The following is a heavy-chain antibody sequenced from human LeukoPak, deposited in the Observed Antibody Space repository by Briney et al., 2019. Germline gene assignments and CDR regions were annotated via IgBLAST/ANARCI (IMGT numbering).Heavy chain of an antibody. CDR2: ISSSGSTI. D-gene: IGHD3-10*01. CDR3: ASSYITMVRGVITSPYDY. J-gene: IGHJ4*02. Sequence: GGSLRLSCAASGFTFSSYEMNWVRQAPGKGLEWVSYISSSGSTIYYADSVKGRFTISRDNAKNSLYLQMNRLRAEDTAVYYCASSYITMVRGVITSPYDYWGQGTLVTVSS. V-gene: IGHV3-48*03. CDR1: GFTFSSYE.